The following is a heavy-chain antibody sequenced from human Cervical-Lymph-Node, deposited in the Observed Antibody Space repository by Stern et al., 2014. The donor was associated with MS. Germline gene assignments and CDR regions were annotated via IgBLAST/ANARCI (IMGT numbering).Heavy chain of an antibody. CDR2: IFSVFGTP. CDR1: GGTFSKFP. Sequence: QVQLVQSGAEVTKPGSSVKVSCKASGGTFSKFPSGWVRQAPGQGLEWMGGIFSVFGTPTYAQEFRGRVTIPADVSTSTVYMELSSLRSDDTAVYYCALSSETSDRWYSLGYDLWGQGTLVTVSS. J-gene: IGHJ5*02. V-gene: IGHV1-69*01. D-gene: IGHD6-13*01. CDR3: ALSSETSDRWYSLGYDL.